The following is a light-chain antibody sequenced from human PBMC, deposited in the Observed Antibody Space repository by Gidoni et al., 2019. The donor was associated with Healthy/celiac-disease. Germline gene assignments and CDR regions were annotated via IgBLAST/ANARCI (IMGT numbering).Light chain of an antibody. CDR3: QQYYSTPPT. CDR1: QSVLYSFNNKNY. Sequence: DIEMTQSPDSLAVSLGERATINCKSSQSVLYSFNNKNYLPWYQQKPGQPPKLLIYWASTRESGVPARFSGSGSGTDFTLTISSLQAEDVAVYYCQQYYSTPPTFGQGTKVEIK. CDR2: WAS. J-gene: IGKJ1*01. V-gene: IGKV4-1*01.